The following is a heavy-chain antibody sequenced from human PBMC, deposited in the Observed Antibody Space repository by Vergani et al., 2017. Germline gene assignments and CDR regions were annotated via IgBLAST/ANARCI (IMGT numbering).Heavy chain of an antibody. D-gene: IGHD2-15*01. CDR2: ISGSGGST. Sequence: EVQLLESGGGLVQPGGSLRLSCAASGFTFSSYAMSWVRQAPGKGLEWVSAISGSGGSTYYADSVKGRFTISRDNSKNTLYLQMNSLRAEDTAVYYCARYCSGGSCYQTGGAFDIWGQETMVTVSS. V-gene: IGHV3-23*01. CDR1: GFTFSSYA. J-gene: IGHJ3*02. CDR3: ARYCSGGSCYQTGGAFDI.